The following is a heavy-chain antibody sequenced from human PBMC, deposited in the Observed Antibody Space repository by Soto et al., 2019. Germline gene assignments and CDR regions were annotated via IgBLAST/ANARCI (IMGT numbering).Heavy chain of an antibody. CDR2: ISGSGGST. Sequence: EVQLLESGGGLVQPGGSLRLSCAASGFTFISYAMSWVRQAPGKGLEWVSAISGSGGSTYYADSVKGRFTISRDNSKNTLYLQMNSLRAEDTAVYYCAKPVKSIAARSRVFDYWGQGTLVTVSS. V-gene: IGHV3-23*01. CDR1: GFTFISYA. D-gene: IGHD6-6*01. J-gene: IGHJ4*02. CDR3: AKPVKSIAARSRVFDY.